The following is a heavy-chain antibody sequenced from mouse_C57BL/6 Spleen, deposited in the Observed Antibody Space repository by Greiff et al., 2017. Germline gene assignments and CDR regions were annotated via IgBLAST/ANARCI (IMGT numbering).Heavy chain of an antibody. CDR2: INPNNGGT. J-gene: IGHJ2*01. CDR1: GYTFTDYN. CDR3: ARSGGGFDC. Sequence: VQLQQSGPELVKPGASVKIPCKASGYTFTDYNMDWVKQSHGKSLEWIGDINPNNGGTIYNQKFKGKATLTVDKSSSTAYMELRSLTSEDTAVYYCARSGGGFDCWGQGTTLTVSS. V-gene: IGHV1-18*01.